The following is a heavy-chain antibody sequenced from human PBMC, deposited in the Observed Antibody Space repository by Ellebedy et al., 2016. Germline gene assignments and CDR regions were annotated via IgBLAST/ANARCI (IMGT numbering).Heavy chain of an antibody. Sequence: GESLKISXATSGFVFISYPMNWVRQAPGKGLEWVAFTPHDGRDQSYADSVKGRFTISRDNSKIRVYLQMNSLRLEDTAVYYCAKVRSSEFYNKYDMDVWGQGTTVTVSS. CDR3: AKVRSSEFYNKYDMDV. J-gene: IGHJ6*02. CDR2: TPHDGRDQ. V-gene: IGHV3-30*04. D-gene: IGHD3-10*01. CDR1: GFVFISYP.